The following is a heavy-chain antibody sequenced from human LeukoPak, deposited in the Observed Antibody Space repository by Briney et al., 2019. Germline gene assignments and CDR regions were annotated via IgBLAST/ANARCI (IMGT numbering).Heavy chain of an antibody. Sequence: GGSLRLSCAASGFTFNFYAVTWVRQAPGKGLEWVSSITSRDGRTSYADSVKGRFTVSRDNSKNTLYLQMNYLRVEDTAVYYCARDPNGDYLGAFDFWGQGTLVTVSS. V-gene: IGHV3-23*01. CDR2: ITSRDGRT. CDR3: ARDPNGDYLGAFDF. D-gene: IGHD4-17*01. CDR1: GFTFNFYA. J-gene: IGHJ3*01.